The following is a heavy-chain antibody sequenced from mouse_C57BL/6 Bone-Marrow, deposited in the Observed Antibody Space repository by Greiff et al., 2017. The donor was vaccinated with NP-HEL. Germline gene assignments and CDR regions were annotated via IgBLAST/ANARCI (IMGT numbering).Heavy chain of an antibody. D-gene: IGHD2-4*01. Sequence: QVQLQQPGAELVMPGASVKLSCKASGYTLTSYWMHWVKQRPGQGLEWIGEIDPSDSYTNYNQKFKGKSTLTVDKSSSTAYMQLSSLTSEDSAVYYCARWDYDFDYWGQGTTLTVSS. V-gene: IGHV1-69*01. CDR1: GYTLTSYW. CDR2: IDPSDSYT. CDR3: ARWDYDFDY. J-gene: IGHJ2*01.